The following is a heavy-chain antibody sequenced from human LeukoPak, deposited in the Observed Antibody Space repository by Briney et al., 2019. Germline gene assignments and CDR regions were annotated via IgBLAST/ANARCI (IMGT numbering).Heavy chain of an antibody. D-gene: IGHD3-22*01. J-gene: IGHJ3*02. CDR1: GYTFTSYG. V-gene: IGHV1-18*01. CDR2: ISAYNGNT. CDR3: ASSRYYYDSSGPTRAFDI. Sequence: GASVKVSCKTSGYTFTSYGISWVRQAPGQGLEWMGWISAYNGNTNYAQKFQGRVTMTRDTSIGTAYMELSRLRSDDTAVYYCASSRYYYDSSGPTRAFDIWGQGTMVTVSS.